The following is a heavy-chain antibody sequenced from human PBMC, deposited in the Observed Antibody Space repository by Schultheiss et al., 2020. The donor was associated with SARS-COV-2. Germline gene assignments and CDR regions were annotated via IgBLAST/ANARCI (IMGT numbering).Heavy chain of an antibody. V-gene: IGHV5-51*01. CDR2: IYPGDSDT. CDR1: GFTFSSYG. D-gene: IGHD6-25*01. CDR3: ARQSSGWFDP. J-gene: IGHJ5*02. Sequence: GGSLRLSCAASGFTFSSYGMSWVRRAPGKGLEWMGIIYPGDSDTRYSPSFQGQVTISADKSISTAYLQWSSLKASDTAMYYCARQSSGWFDPWGQGTLVTVSS.